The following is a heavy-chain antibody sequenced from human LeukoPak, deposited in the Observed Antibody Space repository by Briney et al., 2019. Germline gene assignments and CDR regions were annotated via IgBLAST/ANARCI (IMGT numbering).Heavy chain of an antibody. Sequence: GGSLRLYCAASGFTFSSYSMNWVRQAPGKGLEWVGRIKRIIDGGTTDYAAPVKGRFTVSRDDSINTLYLQMSSLKTEDTAVYYCAAQGGSGDLRYWGQGTLVTVSS. CDR3: AAQGGSGDLRY. D-gene: IGHD4-17*01. J-gene: IGHJ4*02. V-gene: IGHV3-15*01. CDR1: GFTFSSYS. CDR2: IKRIIDGGTT.